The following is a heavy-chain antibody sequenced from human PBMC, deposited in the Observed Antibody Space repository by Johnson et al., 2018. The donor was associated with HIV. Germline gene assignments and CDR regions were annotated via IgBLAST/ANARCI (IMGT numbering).Heavy chain of an antibody. V-gene: IGHV3-30*04. CDR3: ARTGGNHAFDI. J-gene: IGHJ3*02. CDR1: GFTFSSYA. CDR2: ISYDGSNK. D-gene: IGHD4-23*01. Sequence: VQLVESGGGVVQPGRSLRLSCAASGFTFSSYAMHWVRQAPGKGLEWVAVISYDGSNKYYDDSVKGRFTISRDNSKNTLYLQMNSLRAEDTAVYYCARTGGNHAFDIWGQGTMVTVSS.